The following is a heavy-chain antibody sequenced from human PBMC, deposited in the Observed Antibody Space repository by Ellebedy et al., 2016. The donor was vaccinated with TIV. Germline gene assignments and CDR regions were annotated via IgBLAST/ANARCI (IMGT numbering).Heavy chain of an antibody. CDR1: GGSISSSSYY. CDR3: ARRTYYYDSSGYRGGWFDP. D-gene: IGHD3-22*01. CDR2: IYYSEST. Sequence: SETLSLXXTVSGGSISSSSYYWGWIRQPPGKGLEWIGNIYYSESTYYNPSLKSRVTISVDRSKNQFSLKLSSVTAADTAVYYCARRTYYYDSSGYRGGWFDPWGQGTLVTVSS. V-gene: IGHV4-39*07. J-gene: IGHJ5*02.